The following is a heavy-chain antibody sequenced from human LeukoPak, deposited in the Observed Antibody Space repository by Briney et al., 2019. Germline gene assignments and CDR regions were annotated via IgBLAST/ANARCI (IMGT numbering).Heavy chain of an antibody. CDR1: GFTFSSYA. CDR3: ARDPEIVPAAVNFDY. J-gene: IGHJ4*02. D-gene: IGHD2-2*01. Sequence: GGSLRLSCAASGFTFSSYAMHWVRQAPGKGLEWVAVISYDGSNKYYADSVKGRFTISRDNSKNTLYLQMNSLRAEDTAVYYCARDPEIVPAAVNFDYWGQGTLVTVSS. CDR2: ISYDGSNK. V-gene: IGHV3-30-3*01.